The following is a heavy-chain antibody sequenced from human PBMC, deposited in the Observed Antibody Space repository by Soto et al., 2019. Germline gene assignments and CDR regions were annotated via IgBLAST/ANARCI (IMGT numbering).Heavy chain of an antibody. CDR2: IYSRGST. CDR1: GLTVSSNY. Sequence: GGSLRLSCAASGLTVSSNYMSWVRQAPGKGLEWVSVIYSRGSTYYADSVKGRFTISRDNSKNTLYLQMNSLRAEDTAVYYCARDSEESGSYSRYYYYGMDVWGQGTTVTVSS. CDR3: ARDSEESGSYSRYYYYGMDV. J-gene: IGHJ6*02. D-gene: IGHD1-26*01. V-gene: IGHV3-53*01.